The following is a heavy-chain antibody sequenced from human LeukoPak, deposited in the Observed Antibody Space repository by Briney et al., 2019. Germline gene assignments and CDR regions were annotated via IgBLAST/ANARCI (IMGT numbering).Heavy chain of an antibody. CDR1: GASLSSGSYY. CDR3: ATSSGLNWFDP. J-gene: IGHJ5*02. D-gene: IGHD3-22*01. CDR2: IYPSGST. V-gene: IGHV4-61*02. Sequence: SETLSLTCTVSGASLSSGSYYWSWIRQPAGKGLEWIGRIYPSGSTDYNPSLKSRVTISIDTSKNQFSLKLSSVTAADTAVYYCATSSGLNWFDPWGQGTLVTVSS.